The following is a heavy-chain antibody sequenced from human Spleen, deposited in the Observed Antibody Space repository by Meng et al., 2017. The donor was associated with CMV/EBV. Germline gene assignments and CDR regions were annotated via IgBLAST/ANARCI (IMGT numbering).Heavy chain of an antibody. D-gene: IGHD1-7*01. V-gene: IGHV4-39*02. CDR1: GASISSGRSY. J-gene: IGHJ6*02. Sequence: SETLSLTCTVSGASISSGRSYWDWIRQPPGNGLAWIGVVYYSGVTFYNTSLKSRVTISVDTSKNQFSLKLSSVTAADTAVYYCVRDRRYNWNYGVYYGMDVWGQGTTVTVSS. CDR3: VRDRRYNWNYGVYYGMDV. CDR2: VYYSGVT.